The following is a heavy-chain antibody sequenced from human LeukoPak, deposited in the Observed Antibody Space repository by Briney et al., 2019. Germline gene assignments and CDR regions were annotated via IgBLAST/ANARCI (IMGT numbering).Heavy chain of an antibody. V-gene: IGHV3-64*01. D-gene: IGHD2-2*02. CDR2: ITSNGGSA. J-gene: IGHJ4*02. CDR1: GFTFSIYA. CDR3: AREYCDSTTCYKTIDY. Sequence: GGSLRLSCAASGFTFSIYAMHWVRQAPGKGLEYDSAITSNGGSAYYANSVKGRFTISRDNSKNTLYLQMGSLRAEDMAVYYCAREYCDSTTCYKTIDYWGQGTLVTVSS.